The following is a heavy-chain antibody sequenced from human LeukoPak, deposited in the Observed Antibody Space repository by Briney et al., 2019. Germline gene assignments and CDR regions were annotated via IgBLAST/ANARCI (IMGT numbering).Heavy chain of an antibody. V-gene: IGHV3-23*01. CDR3: AKSIWYSSSWYFDY. Sequence: PGGSLRLSCVASGFTFSSYCMTWVRQAPGKGLEWVSAISGSGGSTYYADSVKGRFTISRDNSQNTLYLQMNSLRAEDTAVYYCAKSIWYSSSWYFDYWGQGTLVTVSS. D-gene: IGHD6-13*01. CDR2: ISGSGGST. CDR1: GFTFSSYC. J-gene: IGHJ4*02.